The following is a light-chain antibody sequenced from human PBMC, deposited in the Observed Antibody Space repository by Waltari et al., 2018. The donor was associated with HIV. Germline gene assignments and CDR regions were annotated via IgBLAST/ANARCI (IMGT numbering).Light chain of an antibody. CDR3: QQRSNWPLT. V-gene: IGKV3-11*01. CDR1: QSVRSL. CDR2: DAS. J-gene: IGKJ4*01. Sequence: EIVLTQSPATLSLSPGERATLPCGASQSVRSLIAVYQQKPGQAPRLLIYDASNRATGSPAMFSGSGSGTDFTLTISSLEPEDFAVYYCQQRSNWPLTFGGGTEVEIK.